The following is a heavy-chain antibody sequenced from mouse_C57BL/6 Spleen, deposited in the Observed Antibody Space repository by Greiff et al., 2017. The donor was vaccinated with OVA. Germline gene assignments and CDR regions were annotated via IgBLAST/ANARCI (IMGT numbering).Heavy chain of an antibody. Sequence: QVQLQQPGAELVKPGASVKLSCKASGYTFTSYRMQWVKQRPGQGLEWIGEIDPSDSYTNYNQKFKGKATLTVDTSSSTAYMQLSSLTSEDSAVYYCARSGHHYYGSSKYFDVWGTGTTVTVSS. D-gene: IGHD1-1*01. CDR3: ARSGHHYYGSSKYFDV. V-gene: IGHV1-50*01. CDR2: IDPSDSYT. CDR1: GYTFTSYR. J-gene: IGHJ1*03.